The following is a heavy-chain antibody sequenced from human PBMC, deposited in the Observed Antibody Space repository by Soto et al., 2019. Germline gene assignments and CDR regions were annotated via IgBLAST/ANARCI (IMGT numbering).Heavy chain of an antibody. Sequence: QVHLVQSGAEVKKPGASVKVSCKGSGYAFTTYGITWVRQAPGQGLEWMGWISAHNGNTNYAQKLQGEVTVTRETSTSTAYMERRSLRSDDTAVYCCARGRYGDYWGQGALVTVSS. CDR1: GYAFTTYG. D-gene: IGHD1-1*01. CDR3: ARGRYGDY. V-gene: IGHV1-18*01. J-gene: IGHJ4*02. CDR2: ISAHNGNT.